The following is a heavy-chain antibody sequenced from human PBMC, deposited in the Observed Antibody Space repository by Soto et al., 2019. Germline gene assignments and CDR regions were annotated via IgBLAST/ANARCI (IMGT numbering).Heavy chain of an antibody. J-gene: IGHJ1*01. Sequence: GGSLKISCNGSGYSFTTNWNGWVRQMPGKGLEWMGVIYPGDSDTRYSPSFQGQVATSADKSINTAYLQWSSLKASDTAMYYCAIHSGVAEHGTDWGQGTLLTASS. CDR1: GYSFTTNW. V-gene: IGHV5-51*01. CDR3: AIHSGVAEHGTD. D-gene: IGHD6-13*01. CDR2: IYPGDSDT.